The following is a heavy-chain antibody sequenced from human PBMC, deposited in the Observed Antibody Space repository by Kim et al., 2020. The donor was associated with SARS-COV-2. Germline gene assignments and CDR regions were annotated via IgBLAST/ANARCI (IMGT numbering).Heavy chain of an antibody. Sequence: GESLKISCKGSGYSFTSYWIGWVRQMPGKGLEWMGTIYPGDSDTRYSPSFQGQVTISADKSISTAYLQWSSLKASDTAMYYCARHGYGSGSLKWNYNWFDPWGQGTLVTVSS. CDR2: IYPGDSDT. CDR3: ARHGYGSGSLKWNYNWFDP. D-gene: IGHD3-10*01. V-gene: IGHV5-51*01. CDR1: GYSFTSYW. J-gene: IGHJ5*02.